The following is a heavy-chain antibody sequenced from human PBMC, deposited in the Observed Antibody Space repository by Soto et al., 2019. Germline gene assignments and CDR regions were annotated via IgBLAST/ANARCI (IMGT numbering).Heavy chain of an antibody. V-gene: IGHV3-30*18. D-gene: IGHD3-3*01. CDR3: AKEDDFWSGYSVDYFDY. Sequence: GGSLRLSCAASGFTFSSYGMHWVRQAPGKGLEWVAVISYDGSNKYYADSVEGRFTISRDNSKNTLYLQMNSLRAEDTAVYYCAKEDDFWSGYSVDYFDYWGQGTLVTVSS. CDR1: GFTFSSYG. J-gene: IGHJ4*02. CDR2: ISYDGSNK.